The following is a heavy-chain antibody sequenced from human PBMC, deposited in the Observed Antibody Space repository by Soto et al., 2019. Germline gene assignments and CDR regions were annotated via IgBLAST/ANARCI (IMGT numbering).Heavy chain of an antibody. V-gene: IGHV4-39*07. CDR1: GCSIRSSSYY. D-gene: IGHD2-8*02. CDR3: ARDKITGLFDY. CDR2: IYYSGST. Sequence: SETLSLTCTVSGCSIRSSSYYWGWIRQPPGKGLEWIGSIYYSGSTHYNPSLKSRVTISVDTSKNQFSLKLTSVTAADTAVYYCARDKITGLFDYWGQGTLVTVS. J-gene: IGHJ4*02.